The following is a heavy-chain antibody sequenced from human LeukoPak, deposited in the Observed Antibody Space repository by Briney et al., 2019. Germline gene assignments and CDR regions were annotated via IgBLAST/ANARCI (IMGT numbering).Heavy chain of an antibody. D-gene: IGHD2-21*01. J-gene: IGHJ4*02. Sequence: GGSLRLSCAASGFTFSSSAMSWVRQVPGKGLEWVSGISASGGSTSYADSVRGRFTISRDNSKNTLYVQMNSLRDEDTAVYYCARGASYCGGDCFDYWGQGTLVTVSS. V-gene: IGHV3-23*01. CDR3: ARGASYCGGDCFDY. CDR2: ISASGGST. CDR1: GFTFSSSA.